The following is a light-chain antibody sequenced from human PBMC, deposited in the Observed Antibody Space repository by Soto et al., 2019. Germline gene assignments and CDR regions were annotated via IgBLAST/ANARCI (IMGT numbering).Light chain of an antibody. Sequence: SVLSQPASVSGSPGQSITISCTGTSSNVWCYNFVSWYQQYPGKVPKLMIYEGTKRPSGVSNRFSGSKSGNAASLTISGLQAEDEADYYCFSYAGSTYVFGTGTKGTVL. J-gene: IGLJ1*01. CDR1: SSNVWCYNF. CDR2: EGT. CDR3: FSYAGSTYV. V-gene: IGLV2-23*01.